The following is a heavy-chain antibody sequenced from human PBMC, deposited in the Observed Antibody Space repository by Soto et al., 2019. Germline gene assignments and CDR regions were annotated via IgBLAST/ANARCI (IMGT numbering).Heavy chain of an antibody. CDR3: ARAPRYGDLRTSDY. CDR1: GFTFSSYW. CDR2: INSDGSST. Sequence: GSLRLSCAASGFTFSSYWMHWVGQAPGKGLVWVSRINSDGSSTSYADSVKGRFTISRDNAKNTLYLQMNSLRAEDTAVYYCARAPRYGDLRTSDYWGQGTLVTVSS. J-gene: IGHJ4*02. V-gene: IGHV3-74*01. D-gene: IGHD4-17*01.